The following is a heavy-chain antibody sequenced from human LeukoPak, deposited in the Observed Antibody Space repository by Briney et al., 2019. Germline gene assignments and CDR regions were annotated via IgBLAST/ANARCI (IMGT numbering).Heavy chain of an antibody. CDR1: GFTFSSYG. CDR3: AKDGSRGLRYFPVAPKPFDP. V-gene: IGHV3-30*18. D-gene: IGHD3-9*01. Sequence: AGGSLRLSCAASGFTFSSYGMHWVRQAPGKGLEWVAVISYDGSNKYYADSVKGRFTISRDNSKNTLYLQMNSLRAEDTAVYYCAKDGSRGLRYFPVAPKPFDPWGQGTLVTVSS. CDR2: ISYDGSNK. J-gene: IGHJ5*02.